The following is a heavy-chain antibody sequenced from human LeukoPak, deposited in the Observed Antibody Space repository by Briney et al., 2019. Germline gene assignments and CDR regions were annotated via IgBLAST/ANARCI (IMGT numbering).Heavy chain of an antibody. CDR2: FSEGGWTR. Sequence: PGGSLRLSCAASGFSFNNYAIYWVRQAPGKGPEWVAGFSEGGWTRDYADSVKGRFTISRDSSKNTLYLQMNSLRAEDTAVYYCANSIAAAGTLAFDYWGQGTLVTVSS. J-gene: IGHJ4*02. V-gene: IGHV3-23*01. CDR3: ANSIAAAGTLAFDY. D-gene: IGHD6-13*01. CDR1: GFSFNNYA.